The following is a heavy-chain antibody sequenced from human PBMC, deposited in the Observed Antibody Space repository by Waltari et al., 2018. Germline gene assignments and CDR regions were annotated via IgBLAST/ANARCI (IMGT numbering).Heavy chain of an antibody. V-gene: IGHV4-61*09. CDR1: GGSISSGSYY. D-gene: IGHD3-16*02. Sequence: QVQLQESGPGLVKPSQTLSLTCTVSGGSISSGSYYWSWIRQPAGKGLEWIGYIYTSGSTNYNPPLKSRVTISVDTSKNQFSLKLSSVTAADTAVYYCARDALGLGELSLWDWGQGTLVTVSS. CDR2: IYTSGST. J-gene: IGHJ4*02. CDR3: ARDALGLGELSLWD.